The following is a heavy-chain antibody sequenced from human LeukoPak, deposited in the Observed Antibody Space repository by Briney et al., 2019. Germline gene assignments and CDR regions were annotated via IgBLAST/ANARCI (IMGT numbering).Heavy chain of an antibody. Sequence: GASVKVSCKASGGTFSSYAISWVRQAPGQGLEWMGRIIPILGIANYAQKFQGRVTITADKSTSTAYMELSSLRSVDTAVYYCARDVGLAGPFDYWGQGTLVTVSS. J-gene: IGHJ4*02. CDR1: GGTFSSYA. CDR3: ARDVGLAGPFDY. CDR2: IIPILGIA. D-gene: IGHD3/OR15-3a*01. V-gene: IGHV1-69*04.